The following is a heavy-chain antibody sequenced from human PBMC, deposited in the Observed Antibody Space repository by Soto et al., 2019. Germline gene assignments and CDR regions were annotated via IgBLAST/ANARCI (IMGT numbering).Heavy chain of an antibody. CDR1: GFTFSSYS. CDR3: ARPPYDFWSGYYDY. CDR2: ISSSSSTI. V-gene: IGHV3-48*01. Sequence: PGGSLRLSCAASGFTFSSYSMNWVRQAPGKGLEWVSYISSSSSTIYYVDSVKGRFTISRDNAKNSLYLQMNSLRAEDTAVYYCARPPYDFWSGYYDYWGQGTLVTVSS. J-gene: IGHJ4*02. D-gene: IGHD3-3*01.